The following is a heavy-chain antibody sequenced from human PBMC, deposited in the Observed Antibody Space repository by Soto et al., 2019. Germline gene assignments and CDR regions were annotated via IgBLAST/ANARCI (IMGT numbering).Heavy chain of an antibody. Sequence: PVKVSCKASGFTFTSSAVQWVRQARGQRLEWIGWIVVGSGNTNYAQKFQERVTITRDMSTSTAYMELSSLRAEDTAVYYCAKGKISTTTYTSFDSWGQGTLVTVSS. CDR1: GFTFTSSA. CDR2: IVVGSGNT. CDR3: AKGKISTTTYTSFDS. V-gene: IGHV1-58*01. J-gene: IGHJ5*01. D-gene: IGHD1-26*01.